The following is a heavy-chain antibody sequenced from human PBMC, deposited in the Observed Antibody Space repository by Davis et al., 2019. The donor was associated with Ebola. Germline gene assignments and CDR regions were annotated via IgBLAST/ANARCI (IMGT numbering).Heavy chain of an antibody. CDR3: ARGRIGCSGGSCFNWFDP. J-gene: IGHJ5*02. CDR1: GGSISSGDYY. V-gene: IGHV4-30-2*01. Sequence: SETLSLTCTVSGGSISSGDYYWSWIRQPPGKGLEWIGEINHSGSTNYNPSLKSRVTISVDRSKNQFSLKLSSVTAADTAVYYCARGRIGCSGGSCFNWFDPWGQGTLVTVSS. D-gene: IGHD2-15*01. CDR2: INHSGST.